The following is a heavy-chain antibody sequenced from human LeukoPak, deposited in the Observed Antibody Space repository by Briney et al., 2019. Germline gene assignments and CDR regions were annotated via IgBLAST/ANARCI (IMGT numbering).Heavy chain of an antibody. CDR1: GGPFSSYS. J-gene: IGHJ4*02. Sequence: SAKVSCKASGGPFSSYSISWVRQAPGLGLEWMGALIPIFGTTYYAQTFQGRVTITADESATTAYMELSSLRSEDTAVYYCASGVGYYSDILDYWGQGTLVTVSS. V-gene: IGHV1-69*13. D-gene: IGHD1-26*01. CDR3: ASGVGYYSDILDY. CDR2: LIPIFGTT.